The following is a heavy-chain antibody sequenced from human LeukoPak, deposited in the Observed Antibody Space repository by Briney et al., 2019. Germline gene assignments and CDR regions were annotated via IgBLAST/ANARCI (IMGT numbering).Heavy chain of an antibody. CDR3: ARGYSSSWYTGGH. CDR2: MNPNSGNT. D-gene: IGHD6-13*01. V-gene: IGHV1-8*03. CDR1: GYTFRSYY. Sequence: ASVKVSCXASGYTFRSYYINWVRQATGQGLEWMGWMNPNSGNTGYAQKFQGRITITRDTSTSTAYMELSGLRSDDTAVYYCARGYSSSWYTGGHWGQGTLVSVSS. J-gene: IGHJ4*02.